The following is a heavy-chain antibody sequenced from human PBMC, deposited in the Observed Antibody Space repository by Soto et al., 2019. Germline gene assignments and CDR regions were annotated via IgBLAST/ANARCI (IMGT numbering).Heavy chain of an antibody. CDR3: ASSIAAAAPDY. V-gene: IGHV4-59*01. CDR1: GGNISSYY. J-gene: IGHJ4*02. D-gene: IGHD6-13*01. Sequence: PSETLSLTSTVSGGNISSYYWSWIRQPPGKGLEWIGYIYYSGSTNYNPSLKSRVTISVDTSKNQFSLKLSSVTAADTAVYYCASSIAAAAPDYWGQGTLVTVSS. CDR2: IYYSGST.